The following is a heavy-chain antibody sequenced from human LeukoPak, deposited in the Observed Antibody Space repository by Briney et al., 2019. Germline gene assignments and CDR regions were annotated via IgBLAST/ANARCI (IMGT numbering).Heavy chain of an antibody. V-gene: IGHV4-59*01. D-gene: IGHD3-3*01. J-gene: IGHJ6*02. CDR1: GGSISSYY. CDR3: ASSLNDFWSGYYPYYYYGMDV. Sequence: SETLSLTCTVSGGSISSYYWSWIRQPPGKVLEWIGYIYYSGSTNYNPSLKSRVTISVDTSKNQFSLKLSSVTAADTAVYYCASSLNDFWSGYYPYYYYGMDVWGQGTTVTVSS. CDR2: IYYSGST.